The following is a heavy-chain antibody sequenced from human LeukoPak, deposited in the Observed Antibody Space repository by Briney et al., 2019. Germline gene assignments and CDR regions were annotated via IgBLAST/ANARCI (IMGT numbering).Heavy chain of an antibody. V-gene: IGHV4-39*07. Sequence: PSETLSLTCTVSGGSISSSSYYWGWIRQPPGKGLEWIGSIYYSGSTYYNPSLKSRVTISVDTSKNQFSLKLSSVTAADTAVYYCASLYSGSYYYYYGMDVWGQGTTVTVSS. CDR2: IYYSGST. D-gene: IGHD1-26*01. CDR3: ASLYSGSYYYYYGMDV. CDR1: GGSISSSSYY. J-gene: IGHJ6*02.